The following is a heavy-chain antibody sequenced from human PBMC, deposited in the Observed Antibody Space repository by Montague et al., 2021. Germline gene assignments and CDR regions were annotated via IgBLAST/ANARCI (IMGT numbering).Heavy chain of an antibody. Sequence: SQTLSLTCPVSGVSISSSNYQWGWIRQPPGKGPEWIGSIYYSGTTYYNPSLRSRVTISVDTSENQFSLELNSVTAADTAFYYCTRKGWFGDYGFDIWGQGTMVTGSS. J-gene: IGHJ3*02. CDR1: GVSISSSNYQ. V-gene: IGHV4-39*01. D-gene: IGHD3-10*01. CDR3: TRKGWFGDYGFDI. CDR2: IYYSGTT.